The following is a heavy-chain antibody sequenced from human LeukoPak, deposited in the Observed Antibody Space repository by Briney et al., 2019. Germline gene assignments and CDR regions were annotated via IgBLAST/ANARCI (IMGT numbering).Heavy chain of an antibody. CDR2: IYYSGST. CDR3: ARRAGTGYSSDY. Sequence: SENLSLTCTVSGGSISSSSYYWGWIRQPPGKGLEWIGSIYYSGSTYYNPSLKSRVTISVYTSKNQFSLKLSSVTAADTAVYYCARRAGTGYSSDYWGQGTLVTVSS. D-gene: IGHD6-13*01. CDR1: GGSISSSSYY. J-gene: IGHJ4*02. V-gene: IGHV4-39*01.